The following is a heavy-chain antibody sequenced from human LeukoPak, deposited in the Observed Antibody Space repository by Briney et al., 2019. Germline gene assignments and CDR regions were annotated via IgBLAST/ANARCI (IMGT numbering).Heavy chain of an antibody. CDR1: GGSISSGSYY. D-gene: IGHD2-2*02. J-gene: IGHJ5*02. Sequence: SETLSLTCTVSGGSISSGSYYWSWIRQPAGKGLERIGRIYTSGSTNYNPSLKSRVTISVDTSKNQFSLKLSSVTAADTAVYYCARHGGCSSTRCYKRFDPWGQGTLVTVSS. CDR3: ARHGGCSSTRCYKRFDP. V-gene: IGHV4-61*02. CDR2: IYTSGST.